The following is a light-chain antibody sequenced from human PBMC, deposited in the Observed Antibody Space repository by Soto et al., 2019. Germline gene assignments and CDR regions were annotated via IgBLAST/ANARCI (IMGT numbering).Light chain of an antibody. J-gene: IGKJ2*01. CDR1: QSISSY. CDR3: QQSYSTPPYT. CDR2: AAS. Sequence: DIQMTQSPSSLSASVGDRVTITCRASQSISSYLNWYQQKPGKAPKLLIYAASSLQSGVPSRFSGRGSGTDFTLPISSLQPEDFATYYCQQSYSTPPYTFGQGTKLEIK. V-gene: IGKV1-39*01.